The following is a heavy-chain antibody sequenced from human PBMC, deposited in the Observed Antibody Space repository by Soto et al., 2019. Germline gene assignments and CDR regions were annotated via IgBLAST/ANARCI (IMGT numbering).Heavy chain of an antibody. CDR3: ARSLPHYGMDV. CDR2: ISAYKGKT. Sequence: VKLVQSGAEVKKPGASVKVSCKASGYPFTSYGISWVRQAPGKGLEWMGGISAYKGKTNNAQKLQGRVTMTTETSTSTAYMELRSLRSDDTAVYYCARSLPHYGMDVWGQGTTVTVSS. V-gene: IGHV1-18*01. J-gene: IGHJ6*02. CDR1: GYPFTSYG.